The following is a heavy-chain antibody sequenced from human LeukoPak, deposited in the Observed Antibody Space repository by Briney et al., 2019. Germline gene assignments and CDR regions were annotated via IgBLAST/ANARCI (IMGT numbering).Heavy chain of an antibody. J-gene: IGHJ1*01. CDR3: ARQKST. V-gene: IGHV3-66*04. CDR1: GFTVSGSY. Sequence: GGALRLSCAASGFTVSGSYMNWVRQAPGKGLEGVSVIYSGGEAYYADSVKDRFTVSTDNSKNTWYLQMNSLTAEDTALYYCARQKSTWGQGTLVTVSS. CDR2: IYSGGEA.